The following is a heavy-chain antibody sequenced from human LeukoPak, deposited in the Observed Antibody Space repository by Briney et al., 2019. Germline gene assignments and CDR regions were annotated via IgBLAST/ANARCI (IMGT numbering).Heavy chain of an antibody. D-gene: IGHD3-22*01. CDR3: ARHGYYYYFDY. J-gene: IGHJ4*02. CDR1: GGSISSSSYY. V-gene: IGHV4-39*01. CDR2: IYYSGST. Sequence: SETLSLTCTVSGGSISSSSYYWGWIRQPPGKGLEWIESIYYSGSTYYNPSLKSRVTISVDTSKNQFSLKLSSVTAADTAVYYCARHGYYYYFDYWGQGTLVTVSS.